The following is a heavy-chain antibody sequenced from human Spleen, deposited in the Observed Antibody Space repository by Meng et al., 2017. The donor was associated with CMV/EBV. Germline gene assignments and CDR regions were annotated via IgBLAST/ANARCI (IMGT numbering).Heavy chain of an antibody. V-gene: IGHV5-51*01. J-gene: IGHJ5*02. D-gene: IGHD1-26*01. Sequence: GESLKISCKGSGYNFASYWIAWVRQMPGKGLEYMGIIYPGDSDTRYNPSFQGHVTISVDKSISNAFLEWSGLKASDTAMYYCARQEGEWELPHHWFDPWGQGTLVTVSS. CDR3: ARQEGEWELPHHWFDP. CDR2: IYPGDSDT. CDR1: GYNFASYW.